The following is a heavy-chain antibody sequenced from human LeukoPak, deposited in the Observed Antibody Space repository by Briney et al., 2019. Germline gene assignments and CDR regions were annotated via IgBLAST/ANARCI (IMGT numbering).Heavy chain of an antibody. CDR1: GFTFSHYA. J-gene: IGHJ4*02. Sequence: WGSLRLSCAASGFTFSHYAMHWVRQAPGKGVEWVAVISYDGNNKFYADSVKGRFTISRDNSKNTLYLQMNDLRAEDTAVYYGASGRHYYASGSPTDFDYWGQGTLVTVSS. CDR3: ASGRHYYASGSPTDFDY. D-gene: IGHD3-10*01. CDR2: ISYDGNNK. V-gene: IGHV3-30-3*01.